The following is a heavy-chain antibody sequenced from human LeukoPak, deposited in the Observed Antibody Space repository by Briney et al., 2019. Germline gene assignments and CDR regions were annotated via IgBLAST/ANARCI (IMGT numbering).Heavy chain of an antibody. V-gene: IGHV1-69*13. CDR1: GGTFSSYA. Sequence: SVKVSCKASGGTFSSYAISWVRQAPGQGLEWMGGIIPIFGTANYAQKFQGRVTITADESTSTAYMELSSLRSEDTAVYYCARDRGACTSYYFWFDPWGQGTLVTVSS. J-gene: IGHJ5*02. D-gene: IGHD2-2*01. CDR3: ARDRGACTSYYFWFDP. CDR2: IIPIFGTA.